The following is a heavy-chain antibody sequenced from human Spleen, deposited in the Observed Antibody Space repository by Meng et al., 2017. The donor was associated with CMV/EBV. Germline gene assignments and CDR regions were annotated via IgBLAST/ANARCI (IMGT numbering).Heavy chain of an antibody. V-gene: IGHV3-53*01. CDR1: GFAVSSNY. J-gene: IGHJ4*02. CDR2: IYSGGST. CDR3: ARQNPSSSWFPYYFDY. Sequence: SGFAVSSNYMGWVRQAQGKGLGWVSVIYSGGSTYYADSVKGRFPISRDNSKNTLYLQMNSLRAEDTAVYYCARQNPSSSWFPYYFDYWGQGTLVTVSS. D-gene: IGHD6-13*01.